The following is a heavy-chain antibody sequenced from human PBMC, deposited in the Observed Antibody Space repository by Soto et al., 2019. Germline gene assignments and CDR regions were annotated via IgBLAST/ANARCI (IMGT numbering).Heavy chain of an antibody. D-gene: IGHD3-16*01. Sequence: QVQVQQWGAGLLKPSETLSLTCAVYGGSVSGYYCSWIRQPPGKGLEWIGEIDHSGSTNYNPSLKGRVTISVDKSNNHVSLKLTSVTAADTAVYYWASRMGWGRNYWGQGTLVTGSS. CDR3: ASRMGWGRNY. J-gene: IGHJ4*02. V-gene: IGHV4-34*01. CDR2: IDHSGST. CDR1: GGSVSGYY.